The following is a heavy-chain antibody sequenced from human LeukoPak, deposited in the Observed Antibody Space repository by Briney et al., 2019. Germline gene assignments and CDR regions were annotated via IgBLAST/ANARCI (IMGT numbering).Heavy chain of an antibody. V-gene: IGHV4-34*01. CDR3: ARTATPIAAAGIVGAFDI. CDR2: INHSGST. D-gene: IGHD6-13*01. CDR1: GGSFSGYY. J-gene: IGHJ3*02. Sequence: SETLSLTCAVYGGSFSGYYWSWIRQPPGKGLEWIGEINHSGSTNYNPSLKSRVTISVDTSKNQFSLKLSSVTAADTAVYYCARTATPIAAAGIVGAFDIWGQGTMVTVSS.